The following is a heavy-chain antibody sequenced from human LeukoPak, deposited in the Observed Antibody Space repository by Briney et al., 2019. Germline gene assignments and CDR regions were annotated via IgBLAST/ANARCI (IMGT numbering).Heavy chain of an antibody. J-gene: IGHJ4*02. CDR2: ISAYNGNT. CDR3: ARDNSSGWYCDY. D-gene: IGHD6-19*01. CDR1: GYTFTSYG. Sequence: ASVKVSCKASGYTFTSYGISWVRQAPGQGLEWMGWISAYNGNTNYAQKLQGRVTMTTDTSTSTAYMELTSLRSDHTAVYYCARDNSSGWYCDYWGQGTLVTVSS. V-gene: IGHV1-18*01.